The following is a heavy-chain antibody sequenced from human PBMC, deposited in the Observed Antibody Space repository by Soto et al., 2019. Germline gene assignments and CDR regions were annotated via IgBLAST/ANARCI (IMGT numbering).Heavy chain of an antibody. D-gene: IGHD2-8*01. V-gene: IGHV3-11*01. J-gene: IGHJ4*02. CDR1: GFTFSDYY. CDR2: ISSSGSTI. Sequence: QVQLVESGGGLVKPGGSLRLSCAASGFTFSDYYMSWIRQAPGKGLEWVSYISSSGSTIYYADSVKGRFTISRDNAKNPLYLQKDSLRAEDTAVYYCVVEVYADFGFDYWGQGTLVTVSS. CDR3: VVEVYADFGFDY.